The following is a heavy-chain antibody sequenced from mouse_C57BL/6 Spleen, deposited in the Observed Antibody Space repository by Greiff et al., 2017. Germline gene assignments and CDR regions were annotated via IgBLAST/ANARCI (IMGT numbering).Heavy chain of an antibody. CDR2: IWSGGST. D-gene: IGHD2-2*01. V-gene: IGHV2-2*01. Sequence: QVQLQQSGPGLVQPSQSLSITCTVSGFSLTSYGVHWVRQSPGKGLEWLGVIWSGGSTDYNAAFISRLSISKDNSTSQVFFKMNSLQADDTAIYYCATGLVTTSYYFDYWGKGTTLTVSS. CDR3: ATGLVTTSYYFDY. CDR1: GFSLTSYG. J-gene: IGHJ2*01.